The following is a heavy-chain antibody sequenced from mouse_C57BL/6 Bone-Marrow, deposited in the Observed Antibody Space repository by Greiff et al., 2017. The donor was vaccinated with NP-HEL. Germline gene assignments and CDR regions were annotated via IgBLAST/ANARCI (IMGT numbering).Heavy chain of an antibody. Sequence: QVQLQQPGAELVKPGASVKMSCKASGYTFTSYWITWVKQRPGQGLEWIGDIYPGSGSTNYNEKFKSKATLTVDTSSSTAYMQLTSLTSEDSAVYYCAREPLLRSYAMDYWGQGTSVTVSS. CDR1: GYTFTSYW. D-gene: IGHD1-1*01. CDR3: AREPLLRSYAMDY. J-gene: IGHJ4*01. V-gene: IGHV1-55*01. CDR2: IYPGSGST.